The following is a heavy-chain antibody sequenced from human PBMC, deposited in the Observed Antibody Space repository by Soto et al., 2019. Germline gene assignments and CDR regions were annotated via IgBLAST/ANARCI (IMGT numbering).Heavy chain of an antibody. CDR3: ATDQGLF. J-gene: IGHJ4*02. D-gene: IGHD3-16*01. Sequence: QVQLVESGGGVVQPGRSLRLSCGVSGLIFRNYGMHWVRQAPGKGLEWVAVIWYDGSDMYYAESVKGRFTISRDNSKNTLYLQMNSLRAEDTAVYYCATDQGLFWGQGTLVTVSS. V-gene: IGHV3-33*01. CDR2: IWYDGSDM. CDR1: GLIFRNYG.